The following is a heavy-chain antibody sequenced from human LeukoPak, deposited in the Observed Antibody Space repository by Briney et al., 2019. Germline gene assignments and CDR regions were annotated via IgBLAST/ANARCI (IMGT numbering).Heavy chain of an antibody. Sequence: SQTLSLTCTVSGGSLSTSSYYWSWIRQPAGKGLEWIGRIYASGRTTYSPSLNSRVTMSVDTSKNQFSLKLTSVTAADTAVYYCAREGDSKGDYDFWSGYSGSYYYYYMDVWGKGTTVTVSS. V-gene: IGHV4-61*02. J-gene: IGHJ6*03. CDR3: AREGDSKGDYDFWSGYSGSYYYYYMDV. D-gene: IGHD3-3*01. CDR1: GGSLSTSSYY. CDR2: IYASGRT.